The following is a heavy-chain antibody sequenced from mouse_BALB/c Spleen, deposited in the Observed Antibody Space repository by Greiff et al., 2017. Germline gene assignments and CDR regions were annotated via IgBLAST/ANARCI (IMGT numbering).Heavy chain of an antibody. CDR1: GYTFTSYW. D-gene: IGHD1-1*01. CDR3: ARNYGRDYAMDY. J-gene: IGHJ4*01. V-gene: IGHV1S81*02. CDR2: INPSNGRT. Sequence: QVQLQQPGAELVKPGASVKLSCKASGYTFTSYWMHWVKQRPGQGLEWIGEINPSNGRTNYNEKFKSKATLTVDKSSSTAYMQLSSLTSEDSAVYYCARNYGRDYAMDYWGQGTSVTVSS.